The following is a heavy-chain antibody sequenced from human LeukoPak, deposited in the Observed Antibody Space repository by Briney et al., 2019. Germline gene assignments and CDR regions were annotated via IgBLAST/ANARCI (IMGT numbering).Heavy chain of an antibody. CDR1: GFTFSSYE. Sequence: GGSLRLSCAASGFTFSSYEMNWVRQAPLKGLEWVSYISRSGSTRYYADSVKGRFTISRDNAKNSLYLQMNSLRAEDTAVYFCARSGYSYGQPFDYWGLGALVTVSS. V-gene: IGHV3-48*03. CDR2: ISRSGSTR. CDR3: ARSGYSYGQPFDY. J-gene: IGHJ4*02. D-gene: IGHD5-18*01.